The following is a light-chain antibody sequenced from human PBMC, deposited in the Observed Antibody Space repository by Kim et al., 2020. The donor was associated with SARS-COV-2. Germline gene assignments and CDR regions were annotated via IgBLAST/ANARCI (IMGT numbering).Light chain of an antibody. V-gene: IGKV3-20*01. J-gene: IGKJ1*01. CDR3: QQYGSSRWT. CDR1: QSVNSNY. CDR2: GAS. Sequence: EIVLTQSPGTLSLSPGERATLSCRASQSVNSNYFAWYQQKPGQAPRLLIFGASSRATGIPDRFSGSGSGTDFTLTISRLEAEDFAVYYCQQYGSSRWTFGQGTKVDIK.